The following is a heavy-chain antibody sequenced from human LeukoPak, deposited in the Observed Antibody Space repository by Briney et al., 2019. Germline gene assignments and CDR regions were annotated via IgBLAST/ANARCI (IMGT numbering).Heavy chain of an antibody. D-gene: IGHD3-9*01. V-gene: IGHV1-2*02. CDR3: ARDFSRYDILTGYHYYFDY. Sequence: ASVKVSCKASGYTFTGYYMHWVRQAPGQGLEWMGWINPNSGGTNYAQKFQGRVTMTRDTSISTAYMELSRLRSDDTAVYYCARDFSRYDILTGYHYYFDYWGQGTLVTVSS. CDR2: INPNSGGT. J-gene: IGHJ4*02. CDR1: GYTFTGYY.